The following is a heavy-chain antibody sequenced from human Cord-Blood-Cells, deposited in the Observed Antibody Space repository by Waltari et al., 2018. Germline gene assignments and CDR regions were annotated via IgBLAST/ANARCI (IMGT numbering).Heavy chain of an antibody. V-gene: IGHV4-38-2*02. CDR1: VYSSSSCYY. Sequence: QVQLQESGPGLVKPSETLSLTCTVSVYSSSSCYYWGWIRLPPWTGLQWIGSIYHSGSTDYTPHLVTRGTISVDTSKTQCSLKLSSGTAADTAVYYCARDSIEYQLLSAYYYYYYMDVWGKGTTVTVSS. CDR2: IYHSGST. D-gene: IGHD2-2*01. CDR3: ARDSIEYQLLSAYYYYYYMDV. J-gene: IGHJ6*03.